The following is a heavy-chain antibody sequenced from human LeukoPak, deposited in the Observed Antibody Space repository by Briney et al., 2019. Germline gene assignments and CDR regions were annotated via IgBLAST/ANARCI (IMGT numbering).Heavy chain of an antibody. J-gene: IGHJ6*02. CDR1: GFTFSSYA. CDR2: ISGSGGST. Sequence: GGSLRPSCAASGFTFSSYAMSWVRQAPGKGLEWVSAISGSGGSTYYADSVKGRFTISRDNSKNTLYLQMNSLRAEDTAVYYCAREGGPPYYYYGMDVWGQGTTVTVSS. V-gene: IGHV3-23*01. CDR3: AREGGPPYYYYGMDV.